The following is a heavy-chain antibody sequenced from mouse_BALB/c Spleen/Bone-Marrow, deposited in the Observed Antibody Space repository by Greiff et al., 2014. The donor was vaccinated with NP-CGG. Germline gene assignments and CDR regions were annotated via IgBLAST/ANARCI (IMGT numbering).Heavy chain of an antibody. D-gene: IGHD1-1*01. Sequence: EVKLMESGAELVKPGASVKLSCTASGFNIKDTYMHWVKQRPEQGLEWIGRIDPANGNTKYDPKFQGKATITADTSSNTAYLQRSSLSSEDTAVYCCARYYYGSSYFDYWGQGTTLTVSS. CDR3: ARYYYGSSYFDY. CDR2: IDPANGNT. CDR1: GFNIKDTY. J-gene: IGHJ2*01. V-gene: IGHV14-3*02.